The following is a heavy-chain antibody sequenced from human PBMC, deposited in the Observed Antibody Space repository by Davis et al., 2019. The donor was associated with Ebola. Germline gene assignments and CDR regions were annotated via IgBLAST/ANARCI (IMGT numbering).Heavy chain of an antibody. J-gene: IGHJ1*01. CDR3: ARGATVTTGFQH. CDR2: IYYSGST. CDR1: GGSISSYY. Sequence: PSETLSLTCTVSGGSISSYYWSWIRQPPGKGLEWIGYIYYSGSTNYNPSLKSRVTISVDTSKNQFSLKLSSVTAADTAVYYCARGATVTTGFQHWGQGALVTVSS. D-gene: IGHD4-17*01. V-gene: IGHV4-59*12.